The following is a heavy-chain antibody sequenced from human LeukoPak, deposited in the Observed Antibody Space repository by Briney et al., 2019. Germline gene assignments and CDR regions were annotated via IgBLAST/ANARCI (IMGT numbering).Heavy chain of an antibody. Sequence: PGGSLRLSCAASGFTFSDHYMDWVRQAPGKGLEWVGRTRNKANSYTTEYAASVKGRFTISRDDSKNSLYLQMNSLKTEDTAVYYCAKGSRRYCSGGSCTKYCYYGMDVWGQGTTVTVSS. V-gene: IGHV3-72*01. D-gene: IGHD2-15*01. CDR3: AKGSRRYCSGGSCTKYCYYGMDV. CDR1: GFTFSDHY. CDR2: TRNKANSYTT. J-gene: IGHJ6*02.